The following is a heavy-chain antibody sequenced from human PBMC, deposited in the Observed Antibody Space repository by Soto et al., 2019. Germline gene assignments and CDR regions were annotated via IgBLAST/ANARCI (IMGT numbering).Heavy chain of an antibody. CDR3: ARGDIVATT. V-gene: IGHV4-61*01. CDR1: GGSVSSGSYY. Sequence: PSETLSLTCTVSGGSVSSGSYYWSWIRQPPGKGLEWIGYIYYSGSTNYNPSLKSRVTISVDTSKNQFSLKLSSVTAADTAVYYCARGDIVATTWGQGTLVTVSS. D-gene: IGHD5-12*01. J-gene: IGHJ5*02. CDR2: IYYSGST.